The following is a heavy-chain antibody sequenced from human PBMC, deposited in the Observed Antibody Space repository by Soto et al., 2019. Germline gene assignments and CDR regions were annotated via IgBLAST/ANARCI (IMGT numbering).Heavy chain of an antibody. CDR1: GGTFSSYT. Sequence: SVKVSCKASGGTFSSYTISWVRQAPGQGLEWMGRIIPILGIANYAQKFQGRVTITADKSTSTAYMELSSLRSEDTAVYYCARDERRSYYMDVWGKGTTVTVSS. D-gene: IGHD4-17*01. CDR2: IIPILGIA. CDR3: ARDERRSYYMDV. J-gene: IGHJ6*03. V-gene: IGHV1-69*04.